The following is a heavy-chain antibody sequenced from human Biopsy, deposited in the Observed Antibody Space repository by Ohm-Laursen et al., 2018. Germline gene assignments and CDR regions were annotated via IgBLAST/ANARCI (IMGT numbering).Heavy chain of an antibody. CDR2: IWSSGTT. CDR1: GGSISGYY. D-gene: IGHD2/OR15-2a*01. J-gene: IGHJ6*02. V-gene: IGHV4-59*01. Sequence: TLSLTCSISGGSISGYYWNWIRQSPGKGLEWIGYIWSSGTTDYNPSLQSRVSMSLELSTDQFSLKVDSVTAADTAVYYCARATNSTGWPYYYFYGMDVWGQGTTVTVSS. CDR3: ARATNSTGWPYYYFYGMDV.